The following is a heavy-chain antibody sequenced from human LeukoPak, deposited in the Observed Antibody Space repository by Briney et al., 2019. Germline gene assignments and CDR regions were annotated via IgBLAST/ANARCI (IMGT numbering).Heavy chain of an antibody. CDR1: GGSISSGSYY. J-gene: IGHJ4*02. D-gene: IGHD2-2*01. CDR3: AREVLYCSSTSCYLYFDY. V-gene: IGHV4-61*02. CDR2: IYTSGST. Sequence: SQTLSLTCTVSGGSISSGSYYWSWIRQPAGKGLEWIGRIYTSGSTNYNPSLKSRVTISVDTSKNQFSLKLSSVTAADTAVYYCAREVLYCSSTSCYLYFDYWGQGTLVTVSS.